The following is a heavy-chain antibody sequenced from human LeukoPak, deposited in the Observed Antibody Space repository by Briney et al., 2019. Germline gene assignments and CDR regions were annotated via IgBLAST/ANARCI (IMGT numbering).Heavy chain of an antibody. V-gene: IGHV4-34*01. CDR2: INHSGST. Sequence: SETLSLTCAVYGGSFSGYYWSWIRQPPGKGLEWIGEINHSGSTNYNPSLKSQVTISVDTSKNQFSLKLSSVTAADTAVYYCARGPWYYFDYWGQGTLVTVSS. CDR1: GGSFSGYY. J-gene: IGHJ4*02. CDR3: ARGPWYYFDY.